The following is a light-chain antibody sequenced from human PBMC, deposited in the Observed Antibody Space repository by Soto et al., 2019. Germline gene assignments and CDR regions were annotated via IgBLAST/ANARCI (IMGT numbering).Light chain of an antibody. CDR2: AAS. CDR3: LQHNSYPLT. CDR1: QGIRND. J-gene: IGKJ4*01. Sequence: DIQMTQSTSSLSASVGDIVTITCRSSQGIRNDLCWYQQTPVKAPNRLIYAASSLQSGVPSRFSGSGSGTEFTLTISILQPEDFATYYCLQHNSYPLTFGGGNKVEIK. V-gene: IGKV1-17*01.